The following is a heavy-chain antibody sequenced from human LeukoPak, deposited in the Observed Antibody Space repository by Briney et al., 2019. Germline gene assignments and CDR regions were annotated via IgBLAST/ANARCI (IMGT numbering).Heavy chain of an antibody. J-gene: IGHJ3*02. D-gene: IGHD2-15*01. CDR1: GGSFGGYY. CDR3: ARRPCSGGSCYFRTDAFDI. Sequence: SEPLSLTCAVNGGSFGGYYWSWFRQPPGKGLDWIGEINHSGSTNYNPSLKSRVTISVDTFKNQFSLKLSSVTAADTAVYYCARRPCSGGSCYFRTDAFDIWGQGTMVTVSS. V-gene: IGHV4-34*01. CDR2: INHSGST.